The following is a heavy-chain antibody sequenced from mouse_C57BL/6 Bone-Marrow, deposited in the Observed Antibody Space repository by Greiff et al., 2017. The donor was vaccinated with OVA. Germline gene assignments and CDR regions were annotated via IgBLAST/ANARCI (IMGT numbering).Heavy chain of an antibody. Sequence: VQLQQSGAELVRPGTSVKVSCKASGYAFTNYLIEWVKQRPGQGLEWIGVINPGSGGTNYNEKFKGKATLTADKSSSTAYMQLSSLTSEDSAVYFCARYFDYWGHGAPLTVSS. CDR2: INPGSGGT. V-gene: IGHV1-54*01. CDR3: ARYFDY. J-gene: IGHJ2*01. CDR1: GYAFTNYL.